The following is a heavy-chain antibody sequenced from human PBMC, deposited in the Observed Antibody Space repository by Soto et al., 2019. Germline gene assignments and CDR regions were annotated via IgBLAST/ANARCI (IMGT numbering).Heavy chain of an antibody. CDR1: GFMFTIYG. CDR3: AMRGGSDPNGMDV. V-gene: IGHV1-18*01. J-gene: IGHJ6*02. Sequence: QVHLVQSGAEVQKPGASVRVSCQASGFMFTIYGFTWVRQAPGQGLEWMGWISAYSGHTNYAQKLQGRVTLTTDESTSTAYMELRSLRSDDTAVYYCAMRGGSDPNGMDVWGQGTTVTVSS. D-gene: IGHD5-12*01. CDR2: ISAYSGHT.